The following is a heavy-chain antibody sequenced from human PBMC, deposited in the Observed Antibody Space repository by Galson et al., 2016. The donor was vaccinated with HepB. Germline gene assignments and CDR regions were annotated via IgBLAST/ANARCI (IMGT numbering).Heavy chain of an antibody. CDR1: GFSISTTGVG. Sequence: PALVKPTQTLTLTCTFSGFSISTTGVGVGWIRQPPGKALEWLALIYGNDDKRYSPSLKSRPTITKDTSRNQVVLTMTNMDPVDTATYYCAPQGATITAPGAWFDPGGQGVLVTVSS. CDR2: IYGNDDK. CDR3: APQGATITAPGAWFDP. J-gene: IGHJ5*02. V-gene: IGHV2-5*01. D-gene: IGHD6-13*01.